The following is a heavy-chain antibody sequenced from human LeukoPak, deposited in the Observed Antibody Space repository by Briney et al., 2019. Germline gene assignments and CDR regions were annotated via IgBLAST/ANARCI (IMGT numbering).Heavy chain of an antibody. CDR3: AREWYYGSANEEYYFDY. Sequence: PGASVKVSCKASGYTFTSYGISWVRQAPGQGLEWMGWIIAYNGNTNYAQKLQGRVTMTTDTSTSTAYMELRSLRSEDTAVYYCAREWYYGSANEEYYFDYWGQGTLVTVSS. CDR1: GYTFTSYG. D-gene: IGHD3-10*01. J-gene: IGHJ4*02. CDR2: IIAYNGNT. V-gene: IGHV1-18*01.